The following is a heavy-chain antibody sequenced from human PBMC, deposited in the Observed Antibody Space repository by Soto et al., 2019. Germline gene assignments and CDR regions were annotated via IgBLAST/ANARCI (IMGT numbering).Heavy chain of an antibody. CDR3: ARGIVGVMIDYYYGMAV. Sequence: EVQLVESGGGLIQPGGSLRLSCAASGFIVSSNYMTWVRQAPGKGLEWVSLLYSGGSTYYADSVKGRFTISRDNSRKTLNLQMNSLRVEDTAVYYCARGIVGVMIDYYYGMAVWGQGNTVTVSS. J-gene: IGHJ6*02. D-gene: IGHD3-22*01. V-gene: IGHV3-53*01. CDR2: LYSGGST. CDR1: GFIVSSNY.